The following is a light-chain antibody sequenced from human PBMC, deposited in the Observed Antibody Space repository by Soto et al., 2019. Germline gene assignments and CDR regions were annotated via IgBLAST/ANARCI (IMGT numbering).Light chain of an antibody. J-gene: IGKJ5*01. CDR2: AAS. V-gene: IGKV3-20*01. CDR1: QSVSSSH. CDR3: QQYGSSSVT. Sequence: PGARAPLSCRASQSVSSSHLAWYQHKPGQAPRLLIYAASSRATGSPDRFSGGGSGTDFTLTISRLEPEDFAVYYCQQYGSSSVTFGQGTRLEIK.